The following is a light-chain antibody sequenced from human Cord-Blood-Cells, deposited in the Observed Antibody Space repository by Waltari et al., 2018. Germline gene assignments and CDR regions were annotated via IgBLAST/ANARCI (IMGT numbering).Light chain of an antibody. CDR2: YAS. V-gene: IGLV3-21*04. J-gene: IGLJ3*02. CDR3: QVWDSSSDHWV. Sequence: SYVLTQSPSVSVAPGKPARITCGGNNIGSKSVHRYQQKPGQAPVLVIYYASDRPSGIPERFSGSNSGNTATLTIRRVEAGDEADYYCQVWDSSSDHWVFGGGTKLTVL. CDR1: NIGSKS.